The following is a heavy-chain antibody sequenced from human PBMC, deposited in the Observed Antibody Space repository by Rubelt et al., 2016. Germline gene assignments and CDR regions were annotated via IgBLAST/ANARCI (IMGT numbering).Heavy chain of an antibody. CDR1: GGSISSTS. CDR2: ISSSSSYI. CDR3: ARGEVGATGSFDY. Sequence: LQLQESGPGLVKPSETLSLTCTVSGGSISSTSYYWVWIRQPPGKGLEWVSSISSSSSYIYYADSVKGRFTISRDNAKNSRYLQMNSLRAEDTAVYYCARGEVGATGSFDYWGQGTLVTVSS. J-gene: IGHJ4*02. V-gene: IGHV3-21*01. D-gene: IGHD1-26*01.